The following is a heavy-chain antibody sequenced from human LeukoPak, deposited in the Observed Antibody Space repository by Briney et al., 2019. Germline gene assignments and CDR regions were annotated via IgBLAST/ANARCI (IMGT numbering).Heavy chain of an antibody. V-gene: IGHV4-61*08. CDR1: GGSISSGGYY. CDR3: ARAGGDGYLYAFDI. CDR2: IYYSGST. J-gene: IGHJ3*02. Sequence: SETLSLTCTVSGGSISSGGYYWSWIRQHPGKGLEWIGYIYYSGSTNYNPSLKSRVTMSVDTSKNQFSLKLSSVTAADTAVYYCARAGGDGYLYAFDIWGQGTMVTVSS. D-gene: IGHD5-24*01.